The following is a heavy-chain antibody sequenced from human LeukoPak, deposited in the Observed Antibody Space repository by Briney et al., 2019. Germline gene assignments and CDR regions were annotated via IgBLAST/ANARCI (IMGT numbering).Heavy chain of an antibody. D-gene: IGHD2/OR15-2a*01. CDR2: VYYNGDT. J-gene: IGHJ5*02. V-gene: IGHV4-39*01. CDR1: GGSISNSASY. Sequence: SETLSLTCTVSGGSISNSASYWAWIRQPPGKGLEWIANVYYNGDTYYKSSLYSRVTISADTSKNQFSLNLRSVTAADTAVYYCARLLSPGWFDPWGQGTLVTVSS. CDR3: ARLLSPGWFDP.